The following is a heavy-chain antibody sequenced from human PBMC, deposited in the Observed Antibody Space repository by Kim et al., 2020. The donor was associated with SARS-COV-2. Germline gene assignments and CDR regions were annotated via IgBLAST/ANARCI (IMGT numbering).Heavy chain of an antibody. V-gene: IGHV1-24*01. Sequence: ASVKVSCKVSGYTLTELSMHWVRQAPGKGLEWMGGFDPEDGETIYAQKFQGRVTMTEDTSTDTAYMELSSLRSEDTAVYYCATGPLVPAVPGHAFDIWGQGTMVTVSS. CDR3: ATGPLVPAVPGHAFDI. CDR2: FDPEDGET. D-gene: IGHD2-2*01. CDR1: GYTLTELS. J-gene: IGHJ3*02.